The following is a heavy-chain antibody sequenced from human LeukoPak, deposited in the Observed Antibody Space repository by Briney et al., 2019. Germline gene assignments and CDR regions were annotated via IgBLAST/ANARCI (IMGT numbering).Heavy chain of an antibody. CDR2: ISGSGGST. Sequence: GGSLRLSCAASGFTFSSYSMNWVRQAPGKGLEWVSAISGSGGSTYYADSVKGRFTISRDNSKNTLYLQMNSLRAEDTAVYYCAKDSIVVVVAATELFDYWGQGTLVTVSS. V-gene: IGHV3-23*01. J-gene: IGHJ4*02. CDR1: GFTFSSYS. CDR3: AKDSIVVVVAATELFDY. D-gene: IGHD2-15*01.